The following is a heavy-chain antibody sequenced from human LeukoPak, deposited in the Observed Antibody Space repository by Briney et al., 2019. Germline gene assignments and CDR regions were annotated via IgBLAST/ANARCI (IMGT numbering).Heavy chain of an antibody. CDR2: IHPSGPV. CDR3: ASGQDTCKAGRE. D-gene: IGHD1-14*01. J-gene: IGHJ4*02. V-gene: IGHV4-31*03. Sequence: SQTLSLTCSGSGASVSGGIYFWSWIRQHPVKGLECIGHIHPSGPVYYNASLKSRLTISLDTSKDLFSLNLRSVTVADTAVYYCASGQDTCKAGREWGQGTLVTVSS. CDR1: GASVSGGIYF.